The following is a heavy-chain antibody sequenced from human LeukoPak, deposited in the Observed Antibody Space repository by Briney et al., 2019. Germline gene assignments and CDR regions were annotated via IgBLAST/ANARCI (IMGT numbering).Heavy chain of an antibody. J-gene: IGHJ4*02. CDR2: IYTSGST. CDR1: GGSISSGSYY. D-gene: IGHD1-26*01. V-gene: IGHV4-61*09. Sequence: SETLSLTCTVSGGSISSGSYYWSWIRQPAGKGLEWIGHIYTSGSTNYNPSLKSRVTISIDTSKNQFSLRLNSVTAADTAMYYCAKSGGYGLIDYWGQGTLVTVSS. CDR3: AKSGGYGLIDY.